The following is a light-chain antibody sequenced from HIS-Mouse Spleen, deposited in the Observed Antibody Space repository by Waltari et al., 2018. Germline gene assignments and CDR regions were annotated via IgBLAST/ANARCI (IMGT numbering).Light chain of an antibody. CDR1: QSVLYSSNNKNY. J-gene: IGKJ1*01. CDR3: QQYYSTPWT. V-gene: IGKV4-1*01. Sequence: DIVMTQSPDSLAVSLGERATINCKSSQSVLYSSNNKNYLAWYQQKPVRTPKLLIYWASTRDSGVPDRFSGSGSGRDFTLTISSLQAEDVAVYYCQQYYSTPWTFGQGTKVEIK. CDR2: WAS.